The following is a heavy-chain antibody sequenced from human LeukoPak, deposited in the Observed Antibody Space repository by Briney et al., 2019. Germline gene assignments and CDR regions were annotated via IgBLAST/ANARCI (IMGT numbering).Heavy chain of an antibody. J-gene: IGHJ4*02. CDR3: ARARGYSYIVDY. D-gene: IGHD5-18*01. CDR2: IYHSGST. CDR1: GGSISSGGYS. Sequence: SETLSLTCAVSGGSISSGGYSWSWIRQPPGKGLEWIGYIYHSGSTYYNPTLKSRVTISVDRSKNQFSLKLSSVTAADTAVYYCARARGYSYIVDYWGQGTLVTVSS. V-gene: IGHV4-30-2*01.